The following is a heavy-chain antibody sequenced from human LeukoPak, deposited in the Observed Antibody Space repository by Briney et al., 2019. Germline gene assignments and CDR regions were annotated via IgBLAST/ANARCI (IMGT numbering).Heavy chain of an antibody. J-gene: IGHJ4*02. CDR3: TTGFFVVDQR. D-gene: IGHD1-14*01. CDR1: VGTFSSYV. V-gene: IGHV1-69*01. CDR2: IIPIFGTA. Sequence: GSSVKVSCQASVGTFSSYVIGWVRQAPGQGLEWMGGIIPIFGTANYAQKFQGRVTITADESTSTAYIELSSLRSEDTAVYYCTTGFFVVDQRWGQGTLVTVSS.